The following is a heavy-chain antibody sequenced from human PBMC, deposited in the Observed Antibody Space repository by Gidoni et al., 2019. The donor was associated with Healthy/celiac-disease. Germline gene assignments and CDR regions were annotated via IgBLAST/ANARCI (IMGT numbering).Heavy chain of an antibody. J-gene: IGHJ6*02. Sequence: QVPFKESGPALVQPTQTLTLTCTFSGFSLTTIPMRASWIRQPPEKALEWLARIDWDEDKFYSTSLKTRLTIYRDTTKHQVVLTMANMDPVDTATYYCARSIGYSGMDVWGQGTTVTVSS. CDR3: ARSIGYSGMDV. CDR2: IDWDEDK. CDR1: GFSLTTIPMR. D-gene: IGHD6-25*01. V-gene: IGHV2-70*04.